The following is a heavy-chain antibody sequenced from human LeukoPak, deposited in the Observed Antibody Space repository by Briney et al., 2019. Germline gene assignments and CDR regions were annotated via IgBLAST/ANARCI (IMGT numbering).Heavy chain of an antibody. CDR1: GYTFTSYG. D-gene: IGHD3-22*01. V-gene: IGHV1-18*01. CDR3: ARGWYYYDSSGYYTDAAWFDP. CDR2: ISAYNGNT. J-gene: IGHJ5*02. Sequence: ASVKVSCKASGYTFTSYGISWVRQAPGQGLEWMGWISAYNGNTNYAQKLQGRVTMTTDTSTSIAYMELRSLRSDDTAVYCCARGWYYYDSSGYYTDAAWFDPWGQGTLVTVSS.